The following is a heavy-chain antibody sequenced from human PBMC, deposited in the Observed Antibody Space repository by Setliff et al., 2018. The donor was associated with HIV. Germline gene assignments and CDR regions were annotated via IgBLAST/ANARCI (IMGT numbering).Heavy chain of an antibody. CDR3: AARPAAEFFEH. CDR2: INQSGST. D-gene: IGHD6-25*01. J-gene: IGHJ4*02. V-gene: IGHV4-34*01. Sequence: SETLSLTCAVYGGSFSAHYWTWIRQPPGKGLEWIGEINQSGSTKENPSLKSRVTLSIDTSKNQFSLRLTSVTAADTAVYYCAARPAAEFFEHWGQGTLVTVS. CDR1: GGSFSAHY.